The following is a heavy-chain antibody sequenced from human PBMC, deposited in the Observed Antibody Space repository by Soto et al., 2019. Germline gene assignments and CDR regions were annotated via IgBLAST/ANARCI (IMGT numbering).Heavy chain of an antibody. CDR2: ISYDGSNK. D-gene: IGHD2-21*02. J-gene: IGHJ4*02. V-gene: IGHV3-30*18. CDR3: AKYWTALTTNCGGGCHRDY. Sequence: QVQLVESGGGVVQPGRSLRLSCAASGFTFSSYGMHWVRQAPGKGLEWVAVISYDGSNKYYADSVKGRFTISRENSKNTLYLQMNSLRAEDTGVYYCAKYWTALTTNCGGGCHRDYWGQGTLVTVSS. CDR1: GFTFSSYG.